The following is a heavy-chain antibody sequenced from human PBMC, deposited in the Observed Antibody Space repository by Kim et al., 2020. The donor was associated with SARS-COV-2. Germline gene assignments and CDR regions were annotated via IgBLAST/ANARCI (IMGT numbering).Heavy chain of an antibody. J-gene: IGHJ5*02. CDR3: AKGYQEMGVVVVPATIALDP. Sequence: GGSLRLSCAASGFTFDDYAMHWVRQAPGKGLEWVSGISWNSGSIGYADSVKGRFTISRDNAKNSLYLQMNRLRAEDTALYYCAKGYQEMGVVVVPATIALDPWGQGTLVTVSS. CDR2: ISWNSGSI. D-gene: IGHD2-2*01. CDR1: GFTFDDYA. V-gene: IGHV3-9*01.